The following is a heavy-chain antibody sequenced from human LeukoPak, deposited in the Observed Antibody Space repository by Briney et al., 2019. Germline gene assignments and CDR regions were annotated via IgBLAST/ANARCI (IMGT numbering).Heavy chain of an antibody. J-gene: IGHJ3*02. CDR2: ISSSSSYI. CDR1: GFTFSSYT. CDR3: ARDHDYVWGSYRPIDAFDI. Sequence: PGGSLRLSCAASGFTFSSYTMNWVRQAPGKGLEWVSSISSSSSYIYYVDSVKGRFTISRDNAKNSLYLQMNSLRAEDTAVYYCARDHDYVWGSYRPIDAFDIWGQGTMVTVSS. D-gene: IGHD3-16*02. V-gene: IGHV3-21*01.